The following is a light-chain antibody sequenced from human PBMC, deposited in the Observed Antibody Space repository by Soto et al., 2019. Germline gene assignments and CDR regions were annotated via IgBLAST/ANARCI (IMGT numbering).Light chain of an antibody. V-gene: IGKV3-15*01. J-gene: IGKJ2*01. CDR2: GAS. CDR3: QLYNNWPYT. Sequence: EIVMTQSPATLSVSPGERATLSCRASQSVSSNLAWYQQRPGQAPRLLIYGASTRATGIPARFSGSGSGTEFTLIISSMQSAAFAVYYCQLYNNWPYTFAQGTKLETK. CDR1: QSVSSN.